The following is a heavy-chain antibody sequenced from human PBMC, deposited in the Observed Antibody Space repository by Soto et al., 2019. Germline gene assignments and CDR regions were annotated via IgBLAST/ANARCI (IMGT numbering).Heavy chain of an antibody. J-gene: IGHJ4*02. CDR2: IKQDGSEK. D-gene: IGHD3-22*01. CDR3: ARDATYFSDTSGYGYYFDY. CDR1: GFTFRSYW. Sequence: GGSLRLSCAASGFTFRSYWMTWVRQAPGKGLEWVANIKQDGSEKHHVNSVKGRFTISRDNAKKSMYLQMNSLRAEDTAVYYCARDATYFSDTSGYGYYFDYWGQGTLVTVSS. V-gene: IGHV3-7*01.